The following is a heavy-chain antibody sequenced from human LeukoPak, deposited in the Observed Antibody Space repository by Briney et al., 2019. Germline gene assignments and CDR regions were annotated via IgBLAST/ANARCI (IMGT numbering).Heavy chain of an antibody. V-gene: IGHV3-64*02. J-gene: IGHJ4*02. CDR2: ISDNGGST. CDR3: ARDLSGKYTFDY. Sequence: GGSLRLSCAASGFIFSNYAMHWIRQAPGKGLEYVSAISDNGGSTYYADSVKGRFTISRDNSKNTLFLQMGSLRVEDMAVYYCARDLSGKYTFDYWGQGTLVTVSS. CDR1: GFIFSNYA. D-gene: IGHD1-26*01.